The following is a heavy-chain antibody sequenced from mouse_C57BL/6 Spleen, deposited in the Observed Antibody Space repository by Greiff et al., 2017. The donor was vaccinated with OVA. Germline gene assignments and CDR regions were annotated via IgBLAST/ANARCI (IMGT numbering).Heavy chain of an antibody. CDR2: ISSGSSTI. D-gene: IGHD1-1*01. CDR1: GFTFSDYG. V-gene: IGHV5-17*01. Sequence: EVQRVESGGGLVKPGGSLKLSCAASGFTFSDYGMHWVRQAPEKGLEWVAYISSGSSTIYYADTVKGRFTISRDNAKNTLFLQMTSLRSEDTAMYYCARRVITTVVATDAMDYWGQGTSVTVSS. CDR3: ARRVITTVVATDAMDY. J-gene: IGHJ4*01.